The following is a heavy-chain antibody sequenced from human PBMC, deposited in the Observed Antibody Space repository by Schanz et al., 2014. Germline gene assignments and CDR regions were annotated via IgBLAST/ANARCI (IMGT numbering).Heavy chain of an antibody. CDR1: GYTFTGYY. Sequence: QVLQVQSGAEVKKPGASVKVSCKASGYTFTGYYMHWVRQVPGQGLEWLGRIMPLRGIGNNAWKFQDRLTITADKSTTTAYMELNSLNSDDTAVYYCATLDYADSVSWGQGTLVTVSS. CDR2: IMPLRGIG. CDR3: ATLDYADSVS. D-gene: IGHD4-17*01. V-gene: IGHV1-69*09. J-gene: IGHJ5*02.